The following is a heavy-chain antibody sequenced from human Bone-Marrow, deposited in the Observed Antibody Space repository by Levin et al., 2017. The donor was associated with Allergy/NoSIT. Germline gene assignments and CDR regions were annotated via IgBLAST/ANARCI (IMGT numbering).Heavy chain of an antibody. V-gene: IGHV3-30*04. D-gene: IGHD1-1*01. CDR1: GFTFSSYA. CDR2: ISYDGSNK. CDR3: ASLKNGPFDY. Sequence: GESLKISCAASGFTFSSYAMHWVRQAPGKGLEWVAVISYDGSNKYYADSVKGRFTISRDNSKNTLYLQMNSLRAEDTAVYYCASLKNGPFDYWGQGTLVTVSS. J-gene: IGHJ4*02.